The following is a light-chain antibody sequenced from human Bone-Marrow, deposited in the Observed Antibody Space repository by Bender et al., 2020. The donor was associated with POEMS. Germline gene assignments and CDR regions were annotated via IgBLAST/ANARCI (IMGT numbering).Light chain of an antibody. CDR3: AAWDDSLNVVM. CDR1: RSNVGSNT. CDR2: SNT. J-gene: IGLJ3*02. V-gene: IGLV1-44*01. Sequence: QSVLTQPPSASGTPGQRVTISCSGSRSNVGSNTVNWYQQLPGTAPTLLIYSNTQRPSGVPDRFSGSKAGTSASLAISGLQSEDEADYYCAAWDDSLNVVMFGGGTKLTVL.